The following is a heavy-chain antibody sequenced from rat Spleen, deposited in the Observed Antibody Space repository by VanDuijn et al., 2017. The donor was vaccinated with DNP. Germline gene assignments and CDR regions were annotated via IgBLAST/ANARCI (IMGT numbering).Heavy chain of an antibody. CDR3: AKDPRDFDY. D-gene: IGHD4-3*01. Sequence: EVQLVESGGGLVQPGRSLKLSCAASGFTFSDYYMAWVRQAPTKGLEWVATISSDGSSTYYRDSVKGRFIISRDNARNTLYLQMNSLRSEDTATYYCAKDPRDFDYWGQGVMVTVSS. V-gene: IGHV5-7*01. J-gene: IGHJ2*01. CDR2: ISSDGSST. CDR1: GFTFSDYY.